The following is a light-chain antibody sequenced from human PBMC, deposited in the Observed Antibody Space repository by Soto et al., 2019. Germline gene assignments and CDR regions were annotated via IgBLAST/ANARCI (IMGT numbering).Light chain of an antibody. J-gene: IGKJ2*01. CDR3: QQSYNTPYS. V-gene: IGKV1-39*01. CDR1: ESVRNY. Sequence: DIQVTQSPSSLSANVGDRVTISCRASESVRNYLNWYQQKPGKVPQLLMSAASRLQSGVPSRFSGSGSETDFTLTISNLQPEDFATYYCQQSYNTPYSFGQGTKVDIK. CDR2: AAS.